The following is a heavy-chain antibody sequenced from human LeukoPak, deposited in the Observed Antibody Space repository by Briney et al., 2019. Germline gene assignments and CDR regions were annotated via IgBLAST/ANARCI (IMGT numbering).Heavy chain of an antibody. Sequence: SETLSLTSAVYGGSFSTNYWSWIRQPPGKGLEWIGEISHSGSTNYNASLKSRLTISVDTSKNQFSLKLSSVTAADTAVYYCARGLRYWTYWGQGSLVTVSS. CDR2: ISHSGST. CDR3: ARGLRYWTY. CDR1: GGSFSTNY. D-gene: IGHD2-8*02. V-gene: IGHV4-34*01. J-gene: IGHJ4*02.